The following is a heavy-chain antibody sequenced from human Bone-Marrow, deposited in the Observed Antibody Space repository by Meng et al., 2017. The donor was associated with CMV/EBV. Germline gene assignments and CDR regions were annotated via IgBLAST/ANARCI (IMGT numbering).Heavy chain of an antibody. Sequence: SETLSLTCTVSGGSISSSSYYWGWIRQPPGKGLEWIGEINHSGSTNYNPSLKSRVTISVDTSKNQFSLKLSSVTAADTAVYYCAGYLGVVIINAFDIWGQGTMVTVSS. J-gene: IGHJ3*02. CDR3: AGYLGVVIINAFDI. CDR2: INHSGST. CDR1: GGSISSSSYY. V-gene: IGHV4-39*07. D-gene: IGHD3-3*01.